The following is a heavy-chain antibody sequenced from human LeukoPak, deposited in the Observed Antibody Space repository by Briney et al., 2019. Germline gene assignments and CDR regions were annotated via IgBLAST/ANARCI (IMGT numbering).Heavy chain of an antibody. CDR3: AAGDTLVRGVIIPFAP. V-gene: IGHV1-58*01. D-gene: IGHD3-10*01. CDR1: GFTLINSA. J-gene: IGHJ5*02. CDR2: IIVGSGQT. Sequence: GPSVKVSCKASGFTLINSAVQWVRQARGQRLEWVGWIIVGSGQTRYAQKFQERVTITRDMSTSTAFLELSSLRSEDSAVYYCAAGDTLVRGVIIPFAPWGQGTLVTVSS.